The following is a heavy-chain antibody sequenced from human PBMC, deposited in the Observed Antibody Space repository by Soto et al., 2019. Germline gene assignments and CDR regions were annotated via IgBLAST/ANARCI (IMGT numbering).Heavy chain of an antibody. J-gene: IGHJ3*02. CDR2: IIPILGIA. Sequence: AASVKVSCKASGGTFSSYTISWVRQAPGQGLEWMGRIIPILGIANYAQKFQGRVTITADKSTSTAYMELSSLRSEDTAVYYCARGDNWNDGLGHAFDIWGQGTMVTVSS. CDR3: ARGDNWNDGLGHAFDI. D-gene: IGHD1-1*01. CDR1: GGTFSSYT. V-gene: IGHV1-69*02.